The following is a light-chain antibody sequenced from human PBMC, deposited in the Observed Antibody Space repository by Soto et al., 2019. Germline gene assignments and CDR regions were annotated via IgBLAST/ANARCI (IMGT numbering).Light chain of an antibody. CDR2: GNN. V-gene: IGLV1-40*01. Sequence: QSVLTQPPSVSGAPGQRVTISCTGTSSKIGAQSDVHWYQPLPGTAPKLLIYGNNNRPSGVPDRFSGSKSGTSASLAITGLQAEDEADYYCQSYDSGLRGLSAHVFGTGTKVTVL. CDR1: SSKIGAQSD. CDR3: QSYDSGLRGLSAHV. J-gene: IGLJ1*01.